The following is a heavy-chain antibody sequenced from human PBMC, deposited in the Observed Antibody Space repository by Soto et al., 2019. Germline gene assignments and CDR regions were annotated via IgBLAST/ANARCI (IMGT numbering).Heavy chain of an antibody. CDR1: GGSISSYY. CDR3: AREGVRAVAGTAPPEIWGYYYYGMDF. CDR2: IYTSGST. Sequence: QVQLQESGPGLVKPSETLSLTCTVSGGSISSYYWSWIRQPAGKGLEWIGRIYTSGSTNYNPSLKSRVTMSVDTSKNQFSLKLSSVTAADTAVYYCAREGVRAVAGTAPPEIWGYYYYGMDFWGQGTTVTVSS. V-gene: IGHV4-4*07. J-gene: IGHJ6*02. D-gene: IGHD6-19*01.